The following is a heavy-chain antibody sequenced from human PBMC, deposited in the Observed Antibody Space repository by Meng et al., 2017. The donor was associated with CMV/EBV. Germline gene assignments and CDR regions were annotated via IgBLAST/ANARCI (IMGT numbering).Heavy chain of an antibody. Sequence: GESLKISCAASGFTFNNAWMSWVRQAPGKGLEWVSYISSSGSTIYYADSVKGRFTISRDNAKNSLYLQMNSLRAEDTAVYYCAAELVADYYYYYGMDVWGQGTTVTVSS. CDR1: GFTFNNAW. D-gene: IGHD2-8*02. CDR3: AAELVADYYYYYGMDV. CDR2: ISSSGSTI. J-gene: IGHJ6*02. V-gene: IGHV3-11*04.